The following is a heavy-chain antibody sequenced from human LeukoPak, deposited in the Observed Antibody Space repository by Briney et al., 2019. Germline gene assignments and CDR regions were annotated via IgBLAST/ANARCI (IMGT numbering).Heavy chain of an antibody. V-gene: IGHV3-23*01. CDR2: ISGSGGST. Sequence: GGSLRLSCAASGFTFSSYAMSWVRQAPGKGLKWVSAISGSGGSTYYADSVKGRFTISRDNSKNTLYLQMNSLRAEDTAVYYCAKVTDGGVVIITFDYWGQGTLVTVSS. J-gene: IGHJ4*02. CDR1: GFTFSSYA. D-gene: IGHD3-3*01. CDR3: AKVTDGGVVIITFDY.